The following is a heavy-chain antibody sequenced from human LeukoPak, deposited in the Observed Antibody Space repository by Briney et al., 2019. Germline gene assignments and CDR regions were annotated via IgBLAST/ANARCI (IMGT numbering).Heavy chain of an antibody. Sequence: SETLSLTCTVSGGAMSSYFWTWIRQPAGTGLEWIGRMSASGRPNYNPSLMSRVSMSVDTSKNQFSLQLTSVTAADTAVYYCVRGKLAAGTILEYWGRGALVTVSS. V-gene: IGHV4-4*07. D-gene: IGHD6-13*01. CDR3: VRGKLAAGTILEY. J-gene: IGHJ4*02. CDR2: MSASGRP. CDR1: GGAMSSYF.